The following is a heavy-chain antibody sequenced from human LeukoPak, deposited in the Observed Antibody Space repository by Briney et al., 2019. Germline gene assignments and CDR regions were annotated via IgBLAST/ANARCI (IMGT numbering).Heavy chain of an antibody. CDR3: ARLPEYPDY. D-gene: IGHD2/OR15-2a*01. Sequence: PSETLSLTCTVSGGSISSSNYYWGWIRQPPGKGLEWIGSIYYSGSTYYNPSLKSRVTISVDTSKDQFSLKLSSVTAADTAVYYCARLPEYPDYWGQGTLVTVSS. CDR1: GGSISSSNYY. J-gene: IGHJ4*02. CDR2: IYYSGST. V-gene: IGHV4-39*01.